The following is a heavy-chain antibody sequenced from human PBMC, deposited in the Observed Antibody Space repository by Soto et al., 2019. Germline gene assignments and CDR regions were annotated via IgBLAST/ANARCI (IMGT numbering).Heavy chain of an antibody. V-gene: IGHV4-31*03. CDR3: ARGGKRYFDWSLPAFDY. D-gene: IGHD3-9*01. J-gene: IGHJ4*02. Sequence: SETLSLTCTVSGGSISRGGYYWSWIRQHPGKGLEWIGYIYYSGSTYYNPSLKSRVTIPVDTSKNQFSLKLSSVTAADTAVYYCARGGKRYFDWSLPAFDYWGQGTLVTVSS. CDR2: IYYSGST. CDR1: GGSISRGGYY.